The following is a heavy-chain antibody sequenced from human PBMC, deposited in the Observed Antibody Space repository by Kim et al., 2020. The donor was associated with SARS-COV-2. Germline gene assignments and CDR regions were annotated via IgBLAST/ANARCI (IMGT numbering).Heavy chain of an antibody. CDR2: ISWNSGSI. Sequence: GGSLRLSCAASGFTFDDYAMHWVRQAPGKGLEWVSGISWNSGSIGYADSVKGRFTISRDNAKNSLYLQMNSLRAEDTALYYCAKTIAAAGGVFDYWGQGTLVTVSS. V-gene: IGHV3-9*01. CDR1: GFTFDDYA. CDR3: AKTIAAAGGVFDY. J-gene: IGHJ4*02. D-gene: IGHD6-13*01.